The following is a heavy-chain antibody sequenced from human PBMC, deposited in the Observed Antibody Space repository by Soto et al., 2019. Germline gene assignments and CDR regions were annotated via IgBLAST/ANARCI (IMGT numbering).Heavy chain of an antibody. Sequence: GGSLRLSCAASGFTVSSNYMSWVRQAPGKGLEWVSVIYSGGSTYYADSVKGRFTISRDNSKNTLYLQMNSLRAEDTAVYYCARDKIVVFGPSYYGMDVWGQGTTVTVSS. CDR1: GFTVSSNY. J-gene: IGHJ6*02. CDR2: IYSGGST. CDR3: ARDKIVVFGPSYYGMDV. D-gene: IGHD3-22*01. V-gene: IGHV3-53*01.